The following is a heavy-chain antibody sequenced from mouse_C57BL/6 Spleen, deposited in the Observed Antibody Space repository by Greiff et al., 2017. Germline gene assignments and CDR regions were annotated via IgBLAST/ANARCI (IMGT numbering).Heavy chain of an antibody. CDR2: ISSGSSTI. J-gene: IGHJ3*01. Sequence: VQLKESGGGLVKPGGSLKLSCAASGFTFSDYGMHWVRQAPEKGLEWVAYISSGSSTIYYADTVKGRFTISRDNAKNTLFLQMTSLRSEDTAMYYCARRDEAWFAYWGQGTLVTVSA. V-gene: IGHV5-17*01. CDR1: GFTFSDYG. CDR3: ARRDEAWFAY.